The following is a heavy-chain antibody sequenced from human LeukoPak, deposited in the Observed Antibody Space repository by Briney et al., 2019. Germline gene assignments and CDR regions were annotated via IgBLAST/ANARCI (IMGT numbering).Heavy chain of an antibody. D-gene: IGHD3-3*01. CDR1: GFTFSSYA. J-gene: IGHJ4*02. Sequence: PGGSLRLSCAASGFTFSSYAMSWVRQAPGKGLEWVSAISGSGGSTYYADSVKGRFTISRDNSKNTLYLQMNSLRAEDTAVYYCAKERDYDFWGGYLNSFDYWGQGTLVTVSS. V-gene: IGHV3-23*01. CDR3: AKERDYDFWGGYLNSFDY. CDR2: ISGSGGST.